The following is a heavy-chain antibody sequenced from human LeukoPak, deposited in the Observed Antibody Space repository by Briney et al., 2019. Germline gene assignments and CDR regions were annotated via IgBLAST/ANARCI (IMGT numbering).Heavy chain of an antibody. CDR1: GFTFSNYS. V-gene: IGHV3-48*01. Sequence: GGSLRLSCAASGFTFSNYSMNWVRQAPGKGLEWVSYISSSSSTIYYADSVKGRFTISRDNSKNTFYLQMNSLRADDTAVYYCAISGGYWAWAHWGQGTLVTVSS. D-gene: IGHD1-26*01. CDR2: ISSSSSTI. CDR3: AISGGYWAWAH. J-gene: IGHJ4*02.